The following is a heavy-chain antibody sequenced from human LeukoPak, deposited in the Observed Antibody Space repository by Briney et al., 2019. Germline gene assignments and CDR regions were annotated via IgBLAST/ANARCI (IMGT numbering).Heavy chain of an antibody. Sequence: GGSLRLSCAASGFTFSTYSMNWVRQAPGKGLEWVSYISTGSNTIYYADSVKGRFTISRDNAKNSLYLQMDSLRVEDTAVYYCARGSSAGRSGFDPWGQGTLVTVSS. CDR2: ISTGSNTI. V-gene: IGHV3-48*04. CDR3: ARGSSAGRSGFDP. J-gene: IGHJ5*02. CDR1: GFTFSTYS.